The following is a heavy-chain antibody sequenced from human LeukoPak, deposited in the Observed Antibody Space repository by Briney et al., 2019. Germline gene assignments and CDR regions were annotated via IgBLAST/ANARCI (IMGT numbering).Heavy chain of an antibody. J-gene: IGHJ3*02. D-gene: IGHD3-9*01. CDR3: ARDRILTGYYYDAFDI. CDR1: GGSFSGYY. V-gene: IGHV4-34*01. Sequence: SETLSLTCAVYGGSFSGYYWSWIRQPPGKGLGWIGEINHSGSTNYNPSLKSRVTISVDTSKNQFSLKLSSATAADTAVYYCARDRILTGYYYDAFDIWGQGTMVTVSS. CDR2: INHSGST.